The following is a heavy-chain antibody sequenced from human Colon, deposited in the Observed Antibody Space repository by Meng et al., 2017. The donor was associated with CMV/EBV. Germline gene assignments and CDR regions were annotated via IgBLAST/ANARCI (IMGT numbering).Heavy chain of an antibody. CDR2: INPSGGST. V-gene: IGHV1-46*01. CDR3: ARSDYYGSGSYYFPLSY. J-gene: IGHJ4*02. Sequence: ASVKVSCKASGYTFTSHYIHWVRQAPGEGLEWMGIINPSGGSTSYAQKFQGRVTMTRDTSTSTVYMELSSLRSEDTAVFYCARSDYYGSGSYYFPLSYWGQGTLVTV. D-gene: IGHD3-10*01. CDR1: GYTFTSHY.